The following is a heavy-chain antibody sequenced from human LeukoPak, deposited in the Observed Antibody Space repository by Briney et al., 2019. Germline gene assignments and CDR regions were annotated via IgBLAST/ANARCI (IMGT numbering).Heavy chain of an antibody. CDR2: INPNSGGT. CDR1: GYTFTGYY. D-gene: IGHD3-22*01. J-gene: IGHJ3*02. CDR3: ARVSARDYYDSSGYPNAFDI. Sequence: ASVKVPCKASGYTFTGYYMHWVRHAPGQGLEWMGWINPNSGGTNYAQKFQGRVTMTRDTSISTAYMELSRLRSDDTAVYYCARVSARDYYDSSGYPNAFDIWGQGTMVTVSS. V-gene: IGHV1-2*02.